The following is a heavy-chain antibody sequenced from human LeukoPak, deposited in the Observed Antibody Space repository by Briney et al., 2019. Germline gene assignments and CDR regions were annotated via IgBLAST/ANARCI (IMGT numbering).Heavy chain of an antibody. CDR1: GYSFTGHY. V-gene: IGHV1-2*02. Sequence: GASVKVSCKTSGYSFTGHYVHWVRQAPGQGLEWMGWINPNSGGTNYAQKFQGRVTMTGDTSISTAYMELSRLRSDDTAVYYCAQNYYDSSGQTPGFDYWGQGTLVTVSS. D-gene: IGHD3-22*01. J-gene: IGHJ4*02. CDR3: AQNYYDSSGQTPGFDY. CDR2: INPNSGGT.